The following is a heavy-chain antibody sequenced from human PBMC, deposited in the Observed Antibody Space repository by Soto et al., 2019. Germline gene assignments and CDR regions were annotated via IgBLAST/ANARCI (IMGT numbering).Heavy chain of an antibody. J-gene: IGHJ4*02. Sequence: SETLSLTCTVSGGSISSGDYYWSWIRQPPGKGLEWIGYIYYSGSTYYNPSLKSRVTISVDTSKNQFSLKLSSVTAADTAVYYCARATGYSSSWLRKIHFDYWGQGTLVTVSS. V-gene: IGHV4-30-4*01. CDR2: IYYSGST. CDR1: GGSISSGDYY. CDR3: ARATGYSSSWLRKIHFDY. D-gene: IGHD6-13*01.